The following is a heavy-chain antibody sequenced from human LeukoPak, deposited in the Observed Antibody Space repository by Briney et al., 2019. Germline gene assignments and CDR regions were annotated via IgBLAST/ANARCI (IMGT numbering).Heavy chain of an antibody. CDR3: ARAGYCDGDCYSFFDY. J-gene: IGHJ4*02. CDR2: INPNSGGT. D-gene: IGHD2-21*02. Sequence: VASVKVSCKASGYTFTGYYMHWVRQAPGQGLEWMGRINPNSGGTNYAQKFQGRVTMTTDTSTSTAYMELRSLRSDDTAVYNCARAGYCDGDCYSFFDYWGQGTLVTVSS. CDR1: GYTFTGYY. V-gene: IGHV1-2*06.